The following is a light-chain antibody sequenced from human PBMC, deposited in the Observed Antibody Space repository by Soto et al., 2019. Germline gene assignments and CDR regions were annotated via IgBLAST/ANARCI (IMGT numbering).Light chain of an antibody. Sequence: IGMSQSPAALSVSPGERATLSCRASQSVSSNLAWYQQKPGQAPRLLIYGASTRATGIPARFSGSGSGTEFTLTISSLQSEDFAVYYCQQYNNLPPVTFGQGTKVDI. CDR3: QQYNNLPPVT. V-gene: IGKV3-15*01. J-gene: IGKJ1*01. CDR1: QSVSSN. CDR2: GAS.